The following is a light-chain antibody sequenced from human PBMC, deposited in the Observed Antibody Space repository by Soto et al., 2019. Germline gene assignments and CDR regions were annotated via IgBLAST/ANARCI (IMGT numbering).Light chain of an antibody. Sequence: QSVLTQPPSASGSPGQSVTISCTGTSSDVGAYDYVSWYQQHPGEAPKLMIYEVTKRPSGVPDRFSGSKSGNTASLTVSGLQTEDEADYYCSSFANSNNFGFGTGTKVTVL. CDR1: SSDVGAYDY. V-gene: IGLV2-8*01. CDR3: SSFANSNNFG. CDR2: EVT. J-gene: IGLJ1*01.